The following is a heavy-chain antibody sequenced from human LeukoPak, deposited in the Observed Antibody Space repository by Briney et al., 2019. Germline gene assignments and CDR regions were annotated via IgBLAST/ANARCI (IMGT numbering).Heavy chain of an antibody. J-gene: IGHJ4*02. D-gene: IGHD4-23*01. V-gene: IGHV1-46*01. CDR3: AREASGGYLYE. CDR2: INPTGDST. Sequence: ASVKVSCKASGYSLSSYYMHWVRQAPGQGLEWVGLINPTGDSTNYAQNFRGRVTMTRDTSTSTVYMDLSSLRSEDTAVYYCAREASGGYLYEWGQGTLVTVSS. CDR1: GYSLSSYY.